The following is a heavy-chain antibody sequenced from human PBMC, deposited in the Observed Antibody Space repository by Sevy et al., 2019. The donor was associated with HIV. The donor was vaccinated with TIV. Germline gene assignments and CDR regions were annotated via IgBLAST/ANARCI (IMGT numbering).Heavy chain of an antibody. D-gene: IGHD1-26*01. J-gene: IGHJ3*02. CDR3: AKDLAGATGGDAFDI. V-gene: IGHV3-23*01. CDR1: GFTFSSYA. Sequence: GGSLRLSCAASGFTFSSYAMSWVRQAPGKGLEWVSAISGSGGSTYYADSVKGRFTISRDNSKITLYLQMNSLRAEDTAVYYCAKDLAGATGGDAFDIWGQGTMVTVSS. CDR2: ISGSGGST.